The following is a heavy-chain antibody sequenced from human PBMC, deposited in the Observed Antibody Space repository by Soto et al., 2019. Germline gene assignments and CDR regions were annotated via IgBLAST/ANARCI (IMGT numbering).Heavy chain of an antibody. CDR3: ARDLTAHGRYYYYGMDV. V-gene: IGHV3-30-3*01. CDR1: GFTFISYA. D-gene: IGHD5-18*01. CDR2: ISYDGSNK. Sequence: PGGSLRLSCAASGFTFISYAMHWVRQAPGKGLEWVAVISYDGSNKYYADSVKGRFTISRDNSKNTLYLQMNSLRAEDTAVYYCARDLTAHGRYYYYGMDVWGQGNTVTVSS. J-gene: IGHJ6*02.